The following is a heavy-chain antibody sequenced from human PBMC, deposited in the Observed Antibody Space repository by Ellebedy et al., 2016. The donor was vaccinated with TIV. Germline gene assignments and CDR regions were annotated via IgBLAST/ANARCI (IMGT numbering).Heavy chain of an antibody. Sequence: MPSETLSLTCTVSGGSISSYYWNWIRQHPGKGLEWIGYIYYSGSTYYNPSLKSRLTMSIDTSKKQISLKLSSVTAGDTGVYFCARSNISFLGETDAFDIWGQGTRVTVSS. J-gene: IGHJ3*02. CDR3: ARSNISFLGETDAFDI. D-gene: IGHD3-3*01. V-gene: IGHV4-59*01. CDR1: GGSISSYY. CDR2: IYYSGST.